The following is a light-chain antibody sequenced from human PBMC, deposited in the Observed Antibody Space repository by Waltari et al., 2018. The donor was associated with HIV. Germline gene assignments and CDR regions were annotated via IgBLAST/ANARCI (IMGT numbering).Light chain of an antibody. CDR2: GAS. J-gene: IGKJ3*01. CDR3: QQYHNWPFT. Sequence: EIVMTQSPATLSASPGERAPLSCRASQNIKNNLAWYHQKPGQAPRLLIHGASTTDTGISARFSGSGSGTEFSLTIGSLQSEDFAVYYCQQYHNWPFTFGPGTRVEMK. CDR1: QNIKNN. V-gene: IGKV3-15*01.